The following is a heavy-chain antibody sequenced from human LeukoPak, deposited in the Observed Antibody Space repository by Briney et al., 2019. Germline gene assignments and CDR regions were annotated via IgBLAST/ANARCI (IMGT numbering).Heavy chain of an antibody. V-gene: IGHV3-48*03. CDR1: GFTFSNYV. CDR3: ARGGILDY. CDR2: TSSSGNMI. D-gene: IGHD3-9*01. Sequence: PGGSLRLSCAASGFTFSNYVMNWVRQAPGKGLEWVSYTSSSGNMIYYADSVKGRFTISRDNAKNSLYLQMNSLRAEDTAVYYCARGGILDYWGQGTLVTVSS. J-gene: IGHJ4*02.